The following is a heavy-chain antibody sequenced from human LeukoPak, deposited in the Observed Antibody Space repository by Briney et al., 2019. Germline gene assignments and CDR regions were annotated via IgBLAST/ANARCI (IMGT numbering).Heavy chain of an antibody. D-gene: IGHD1-26*01. CDR3: ARHKPYSGSYSGDLDP. CDR1: GGSISSYY. V-gene: IGHV4-59*08. Sequence: SETLSLTCTVSGGSISSYYWSWIRQPPGKGLEWIGYIYYSGSTNYNPSLKSRVTISIDTSKNQFSLKLSSVTAADTAVYYCARHKPYSGSYSGDLDPWGRGTLVTVSS. CDR2: IYYSGST. J-gene: IGHJ5*02.